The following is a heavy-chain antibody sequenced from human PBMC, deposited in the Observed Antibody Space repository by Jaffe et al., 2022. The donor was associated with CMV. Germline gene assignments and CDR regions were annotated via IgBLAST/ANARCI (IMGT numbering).Heavy chain of an antibody. J-gene: IGHJ4*02. D-gene: IGHD6-13*01. CDR3: ARTPRGIAAGNRQYYFDY. CDR1: GGSISSYY. CDR2: IYYSGST. Sequence: QVQLQESGPGLVKPSETLSLTCTVSGGSISSYYWSWIRQPPGKGLEWIGYIYYSGSTNYNPSLKSRVTISVDTSKNQFSLKLSSVTAADTAVYYCARTPRGIAAGNRQYYFDYWGQGTLVTVSS. V-gene: IGHV4-59*08.